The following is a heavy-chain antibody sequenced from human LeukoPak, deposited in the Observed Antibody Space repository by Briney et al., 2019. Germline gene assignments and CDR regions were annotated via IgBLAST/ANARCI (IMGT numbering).Heavy chain of an antibody. CDR2: ISSSSSTI. D-gene: IGHD5-24*01. J-gene: IGHJ4*02. CDR1: GFTFSSYS. CDR3: ARDGGGEMATPYDY. V-gene: IGHV3-48*01. Sequence: PGGSLRLSCAASGFTFSSYSMTWVRQAPGKGLEWVSYISSSSSTIYYADSVKGRFTISRDNAKNSLYLQMNSLRAEDTAVYYCARDGGGEMATPYDYWGQGTLVTVSS.